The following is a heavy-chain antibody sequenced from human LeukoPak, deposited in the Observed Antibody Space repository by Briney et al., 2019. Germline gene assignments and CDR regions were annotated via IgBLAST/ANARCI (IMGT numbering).Heavy chain of an antibody. V-gene: IGHV3-7*01. Sequence: GGSLRLSCAASGFTFSSYWMSRVRQAPGKGLEWVANIKQDGSEKYYVDSVKGRFTISRDNAKNSLYLQMNSLRADDTAVYFCARDLSLYDSIPDAFDIWGQGTMVTVSS. CDR3: ARDLSLYDSIPDAFDI. CDR2: IKQDGSEK. D-gene: IGHD3-22*01. J-gene: IGHJ3*02. CDR1: GFTFSSYW.